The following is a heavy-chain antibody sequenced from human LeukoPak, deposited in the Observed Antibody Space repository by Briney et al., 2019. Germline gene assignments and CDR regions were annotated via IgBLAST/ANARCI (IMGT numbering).Heavy chain of an antibody. V-gene: IGHV4-39*07. CDR1: GGSISSSSYY. Sequence: PSETLSLTCTVSGGSISSSSYYWSWIRQPPGKGLEWIGEINHSGSTNYNPSLKSRVTISVDTSKNQFSLKLSSVTAADTAVYYCARDKNDAFDIWGQGTMVTVSS. CDR2: INHSGST. CDR3: ARDKNDAFDI. J-gene: IGHJ3*02.